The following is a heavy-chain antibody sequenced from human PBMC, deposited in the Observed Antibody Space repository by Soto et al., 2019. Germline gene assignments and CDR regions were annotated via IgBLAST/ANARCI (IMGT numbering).Heavy chain of an antibody. V-gene: IGHV1-2*02. Sequence: QVQLVQSGAEVKKPGASVKVSCKASGYTFTDYYMHWVRQAPGQGLEWMGWINPNSGGTNYAQKFQGKVTMTRVTSISTAYMELSSLRSDDTAVYYCAKDPNIVVVPAATGGMDVWGQGTTVTVSS. CDR1: GYTFTDYY. D-gene: IGHD2-2*01. CDR2: INPNSGGT. J-gene: IGHJ6*02. CDR3: AKDPNIVVVPAATGGMDV.